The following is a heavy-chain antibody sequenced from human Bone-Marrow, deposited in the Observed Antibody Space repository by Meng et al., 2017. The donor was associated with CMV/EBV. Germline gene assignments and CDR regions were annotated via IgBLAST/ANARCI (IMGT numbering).Heavy chain of an antibody. CDR1: GGSITASYKC. V-gene: IGHV4-4*02. D-gene: IGHD2-15*01. J-gene: IGHJ4*02. CDR2: VSYSGGA. Sequence: AVSGGSITASYKCWGWVSRPEGKGLGWIGEVSYSGGAKYVSALQSRATISIDKTKSQFSLNLTSVTAADTAVYYCARVLGLLLDYWGQGTLVTVSS. CDR3: ARVLGLLLDY.